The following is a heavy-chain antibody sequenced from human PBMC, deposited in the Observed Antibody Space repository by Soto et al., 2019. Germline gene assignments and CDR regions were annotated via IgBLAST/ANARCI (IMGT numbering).Heavy chain of an antibody. D-gene: IGHD2-2*01. CDR1: GYTFTGYY. CDR2: INPNSGGT. J-gene: IGHJ5*02. CDR3: ARTHIPTYCSSTSCYDGNWFDP. V-gene: IGHV1-2*04. Sequence: ASVKVSCKASGYTFTGYYMHWVRQAPGQGLEWMGWINPNSGGTNYAQKFQGWVTMTRDTSISTAYMELSRLRSDDTAVYYCARTHIPTYCSSTSCYDGNWFDPWGQGTLVTVSS.